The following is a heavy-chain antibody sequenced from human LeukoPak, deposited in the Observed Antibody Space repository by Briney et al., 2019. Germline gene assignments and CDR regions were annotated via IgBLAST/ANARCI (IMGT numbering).Heavy chain of an antibody. D-gene: IGHD1-26*01. V-gene: IGHV3-23*01. Sequence: GGSLRLSCVASGVTLSNYAMSWARQAPGKGLEWVSGISGSGGSTYYADSVKGRFTISRDNSKNALYLQMNSLRAEDTAAYYCAKDTYSTSPYYFDYWGQGTLVTVSS. CDR3: AKDTYSTSPYYFDY. CDR2: ISGSGGST. J-gene: IGHJ4*02. CDR1: GVTLSNYA.